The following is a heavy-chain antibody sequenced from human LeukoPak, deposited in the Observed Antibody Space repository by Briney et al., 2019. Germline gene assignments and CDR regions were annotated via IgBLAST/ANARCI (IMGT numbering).Heavy chain of an antibody. CDR2: IYYSGST. D-gene: IGHD4-17*01. J-gene: IGHJ4*02. Sequence: SETLSLTCTVSGGSISSGAYHWSWIRQHPGKGLEWIGYIYYSGSTYYNPSLKSRVTISVDTSKNQFSLKLSSVTAADTAVYYCARYRYSGDPGIFEYWGQGTLVTVSS. CDR3: ARYRYSGDPGIFEY. CDR1: GGSISSGAYH. V-gene: IGHV4-30-4*08.